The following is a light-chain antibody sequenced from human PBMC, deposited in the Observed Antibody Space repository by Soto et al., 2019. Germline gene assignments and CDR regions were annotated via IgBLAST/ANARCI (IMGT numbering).Light chain of an antibody. J-gene: IGKJ4*01. CDR3: QQYGNSPLT. CDR2: GVS. V-gene: IGKV3-20*01. Sequence: EIVLTQSPATLCLSPGGRTTLSCRASQSVRSDYFAWYQQKPGQAPRVIIFGVSTRATGVPDRFSGSGSGTDFTLTISRLEPEDFALYYCQQYGNSPLTFGGGTEVDIK. CDR1: QSVRSDY.